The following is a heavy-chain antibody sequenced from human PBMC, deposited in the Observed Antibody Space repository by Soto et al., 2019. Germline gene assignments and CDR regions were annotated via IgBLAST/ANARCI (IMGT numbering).Heavy chain of an antibody. CDR2: ISYDGSTK. CDR1: GFTFSSYA. CDR3: ARDQSYTVITSTHFDP. V-gene: IGHV3-30-3*01. Sequence: PGGSLRLSCAASGFTFSSYAFEWIRRAPGKGLEWVAVISYDGSTKFYADSVKGRFTISRDNSKNTLYLQMNSLRAEDTGVYYCARDQSYTVITSTHFDPWGQGTLVTVSS. D-gene: IGHD4-17*01. J-gene: IGHJ5*02.